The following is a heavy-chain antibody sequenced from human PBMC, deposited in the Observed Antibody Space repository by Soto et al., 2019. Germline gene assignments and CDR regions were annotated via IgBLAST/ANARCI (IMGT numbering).Heavy chain of an antibody. CDR2: INPNSGGT. Sequence: ASVKVSCKASGYTFTGHYMHWVRQAPGQGPEWVGWINPNSGGTNYAQKFQGRVSMTRDTSISTAYMELSRLRSDDTAVYYCAREYSSTWYPFDYWGQGTLVTVSS. D-gene: IGHD6-13*01. CDR1: GYTFTGHY. CDR3: AREYSSTWYPFDY. V-gene: IGHV1-2*02. J-gene: IGHJ4*02.